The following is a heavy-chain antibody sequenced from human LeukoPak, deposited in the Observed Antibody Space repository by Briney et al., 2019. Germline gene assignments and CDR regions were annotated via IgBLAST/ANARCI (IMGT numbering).Heavy chain of an antibody. Sequence: SVKVSCTASGGTFSSYAISWVRQAPGQGLEWMGGIIPIFGTANYAQKFQGRVTITADESTSTAYMELSSLRSEDTAAYYCAREEWAVAGPNDWGQGTLVTVSS. CDR3: AREEWAVAGPND. J-gene: IGHJ4*02. V-gene: IGHV1-69*13. D-gene: IGHD6-19*01. CDR1: GGTFSSYA. CDR2: IIPIFGTA.